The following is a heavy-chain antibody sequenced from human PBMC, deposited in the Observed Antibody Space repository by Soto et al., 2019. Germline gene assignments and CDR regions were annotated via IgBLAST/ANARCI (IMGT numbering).Heavy chain of an antibody. CDR2: ISAYNGNT. Sequence: ASVKVSCKASGYTLTSYGISWVRQAPGQGLEWMGWISAYNGNTGYAQKFQGRVTMTRNTSISTAYMELSSLRSEDTAVYYCARGLTTVTTRYNWFDPWGQGTLVTVSS. J-gene: IGHJ5*02. D-gene: IGHD4-17*01. CDR3: ARGLTTVTTRYNWFDP. CDR1: GYTLTSYG. V-gene: IGHV1-8*02.